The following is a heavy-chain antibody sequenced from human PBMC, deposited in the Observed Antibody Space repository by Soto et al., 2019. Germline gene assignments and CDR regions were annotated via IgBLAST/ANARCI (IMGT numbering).Heavy chain of an antibody. V-gene: IGHV1-3*01. CDR1: GYTFTSYA. D-gene: IGHD6-13*01. CDR3: ARHVAGIGAFHI. J-gene: IGHJ3*02. Sequence: ASVKVSCKASGYTFTSYAMHWVRQAPGQRLEWMGWINAGNGNTKYSQKFQGRVTITRDTSASTAYMELSSLRSEDTAVYYCARHVAGIGAFHIWGQGTMVTVSS. CDR2: INAGNGNT.